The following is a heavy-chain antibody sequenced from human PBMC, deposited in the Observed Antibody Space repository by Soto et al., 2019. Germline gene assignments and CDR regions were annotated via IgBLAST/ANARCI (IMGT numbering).Heavy chain of an antibody. CDR1: GFTFSSHW. D-gene: IGHD1-1*01. J-gene: IGHJ4*02. CDR2: INTDGSNT. CDR3: ARRTDAYNWADY. Sequence: EVQLVESGGGLVQPGGFLRLSCAASGFTFSSHWMHWVRQAPGKGLVWVSRINTDGSNTNYADSVKGRFTISRDNAKNTLFLQMNSLRAEDTAVYYCARRTDAYNWADYWGQGTLVTVSS. V-gene: IGHV3-74*01.